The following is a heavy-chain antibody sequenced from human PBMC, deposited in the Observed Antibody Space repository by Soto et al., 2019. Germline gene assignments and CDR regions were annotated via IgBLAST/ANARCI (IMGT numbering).Heavy chain of an antibody. CDR1: GGTLSSYA. CDR3: ALGISRRYCSGGSCIDY. CDR2: IIPIFVTA. V-gene: IGHV1-69*13. J-gene: IGHJ4*02. D-gene: IGHD2-15*01. Sequence: ASVKVCCKASGGTLSSYAISWVRQAPGQGLEWMGGIIPIFVTANYAQKFPGRVTIPADEYTSTAYMELSSLRSEETAVYYCALGISRRYCSGGSCIDYWRQGTLVTVSS.